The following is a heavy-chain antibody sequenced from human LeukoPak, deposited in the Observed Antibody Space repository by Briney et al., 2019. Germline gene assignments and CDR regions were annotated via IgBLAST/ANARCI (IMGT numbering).Heavy chain of an antibody. CDR2: IYPGDSDT. J-gene: IGHJ4*02. CDR1: GYSFTSYW. V-gene: IGHV5-51*01. CDR3: ARLPDIVVVPAAPLDY. Sequence: GESLKISCKGSGYSFTSYWIGWVRQMPGKGLEWMGIIYPGDSDTRYSPFFQGQVTISADKSISTAYLQWSSLKASDTAMYYCARLPDIVVVPAAPLDYWGQGTLVTVSS. D-gene: IGHD2-2*01.